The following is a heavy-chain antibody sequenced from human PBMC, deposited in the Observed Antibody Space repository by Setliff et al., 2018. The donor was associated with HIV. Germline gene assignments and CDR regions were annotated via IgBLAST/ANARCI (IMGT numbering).Heavy chain of an antibody. CDR1: GYNFVDYS. D-gene: IGHD2-15*01. Sequence: PGESLKISCQGSGYNFVDYSIAWVRQMPGKGLEWMGIISPGDSHIRYSPSFQSQVTISADKSLSTAYLQWSSLKASDTAMYYCARLGGICSGGSCTALAYTMDVWGQGTTVTVSS. J-gene: IGHJ6*02. CDR3: ARLGGICSGGSCTALAYTMDV. CDR2: ISPGDSHI. V-gene: IGHV5-51*01.